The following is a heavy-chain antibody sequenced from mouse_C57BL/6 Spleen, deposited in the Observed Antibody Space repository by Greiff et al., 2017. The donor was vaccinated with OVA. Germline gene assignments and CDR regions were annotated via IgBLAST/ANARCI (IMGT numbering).Heavy chain of an antibody. Sequence: DVQLVESGGGLVQPGGSLSLSCAASGFTFTDYYMSWVRQPPGKALEWLGFIRNKANGYTTEYSASVKGRFTISRDNSQSILYLQMNALRAEDSATYYCARWVYYAMDYWGQGTSVTVSS. V-gene: IGHV7-3*01. CDR1: GFTFTDYY. J-gene: IGHJ4*01. CDR2: IRNKANGYTT. CDR3: ARWVYYAMDY.